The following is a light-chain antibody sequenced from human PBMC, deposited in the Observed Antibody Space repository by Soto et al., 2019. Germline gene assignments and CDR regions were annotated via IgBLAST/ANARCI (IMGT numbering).Light chain of an antibody. CDR2: LNSDGDH. J-gene: IGLJ2*01. CDR1: SGHSSYA. CDR3: QTWGTVV. Sequence: QSVLTQSPSASASLGASVKLTCTLSSGHSSYAIAWHQQQPEKGPRYLMKLNSDGDHSKGDGIPDRFSGSSSGAERYLTISSLQSEDEADYYCQTWGTVVFGGGTKLTVL. V-gene: IGLV4-69*01.